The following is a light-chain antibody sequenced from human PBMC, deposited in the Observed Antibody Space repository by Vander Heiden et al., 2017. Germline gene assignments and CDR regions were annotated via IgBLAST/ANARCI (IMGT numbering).Light chain of an antibody. J-gene: IGLJ2*01. CDR1: SYDSGAGYD. Sequence: QSVLTQPPTVSGAPGQRVTISCTGSSYDSGAGYDVHWYQQLPGTAPKLLIYGNGDRPSGVPDRFSGSKSGTSASLAITGLQAEDEADYYCQSYDSSLSGVVFGGGTKLTVL. V-gene: IGLV1-40*01. CDR3: QSYDSSLSGVV. CDR2: GNG.